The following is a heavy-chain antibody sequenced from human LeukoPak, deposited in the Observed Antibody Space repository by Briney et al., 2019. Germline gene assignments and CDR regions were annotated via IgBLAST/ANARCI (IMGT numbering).Heavy chain of an antibody. J-gene: IGHJ4*02. Sequence: ASVKVSCKVSGYTLTELSMHWVRQAPGKGLEWMGGFDPEDGETIYAQKFQGSVTMTEDTSTDTAYMELSSLRSEDTAVYYCATLILPEYYFDYWGQGTLVTVSS. D-gene: IGHD2-2*01. CDR2: FDPEDGET. CDR1: GYTLTELS. CDR3: ATLILPEYYFDY. V-gene: IGHV1-24*01.